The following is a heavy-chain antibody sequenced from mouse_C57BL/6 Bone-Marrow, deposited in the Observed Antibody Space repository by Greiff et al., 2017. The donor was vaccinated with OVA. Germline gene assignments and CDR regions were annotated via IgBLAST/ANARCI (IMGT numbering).Heavy chain of an antibody. V-gene: IGHV1-22*01. D-gene: IGHD2-2*01. Sequence: VQLQQSGPELVKPGASVKMSCKASGYTFTDYNMHWVKQSPGQSLEWIGYINPNNGGTSYNQKFKGKATLTVNKSSSTAYMELRSLTSEDSAVYCCARSDGYDWFAYWGQGTLVTVSA. J-gene: IGHJ3*01. CDR3: ARSDGYDWFAY. CDR2: INPNNGGT. CDR1: GYTFTDYN.